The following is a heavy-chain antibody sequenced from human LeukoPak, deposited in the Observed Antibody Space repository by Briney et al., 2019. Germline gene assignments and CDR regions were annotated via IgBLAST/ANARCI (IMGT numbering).Heavy chain of an antibody. CDR2: IYYSGST. V-gene: IGHV4-59*01. J-gene: IGHJ4*02. D-gene: IGHD3-16*01. CDR3: ARDPWGQTGYFDY. Sequence: TPSETLSLTCTVSGGSISSYYWSWIRPPPGKGLEWIGYIYYSGSTNYNPSLKSRVTISVDTSKNQFSLKLSSVTAADTAVYYCARDPWGQTGYFDYWGQGTLVTVSS. CDR1: GGSISSYY.